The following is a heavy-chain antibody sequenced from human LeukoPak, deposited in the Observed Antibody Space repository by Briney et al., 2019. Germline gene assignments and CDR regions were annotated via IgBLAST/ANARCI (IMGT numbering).Heavy chain of an antibody. CDR1: GGSISSYY. Sequence: PSETLSLTCTVSGGSISSYYWSWIRQPPGKGLEWIGYIYYSGSTNYNPSLKSRVTISVDTSKNQFSLKLSSVTAADTAVYYCARAGRDSSGYFLVWGQGTLVTVS. V-gene: IGHV4-59*01. CDR3: ARAGRDSSGYFLV. CDR2: IYYSGST. D-gene: IGHD3-22*01. J-gene: IGHJ4*02.